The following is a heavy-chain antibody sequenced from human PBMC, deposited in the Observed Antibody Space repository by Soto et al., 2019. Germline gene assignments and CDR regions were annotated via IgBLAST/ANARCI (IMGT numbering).Heavy chain of an antibody. V-gene: IGHV1-69*01. CDR2: IIPIFGTA. J-gene: IGHJ6*02. CDR1: GGTFSSYA. D-gene: IGHD5-12*01. Sequence: QVQLVQSGAEVKKPGSSVKVSCKASGGTFSSYAISWVRQAPGQGLEWMGGIIPIFGTANYAQKFQGRVTITADESTSTAYMELSSLRSEDTAVYYCARGRWLQTYQFDYYYYGMDVWGQGTTVTVSS. CDR3: ARGRWLQTYQFDYYYYGMDV.